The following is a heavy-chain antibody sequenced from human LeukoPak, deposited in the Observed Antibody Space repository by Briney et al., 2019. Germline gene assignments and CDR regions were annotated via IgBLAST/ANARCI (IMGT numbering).Heavy chain of an antibody. D-gene: IGHD3-10*01. CDR1: GGSISSGNYY. Sequence: SETLSLTCTVSGGSISSGNYYWSWIRQPAGKGLEWIGRMYTSGSTNYNPSLKSRVTISVDTSKNQFSLKLSSVTAADTAVYYCARGISRTTMVRGAPRFDPWGQGTLVTVSS. V-gene: IGHV4-61*02. CDR3: ARGISRTTMVRGAPRFDP. J-gene: IGHJ5*02. CDR2: MYTSGST.